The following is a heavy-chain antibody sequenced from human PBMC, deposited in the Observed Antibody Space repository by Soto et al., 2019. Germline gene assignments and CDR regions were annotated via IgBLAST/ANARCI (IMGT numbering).Heavy chain of an antibody. CDR1: GDSVSSNSVA. J-gene: IGHJ4*02. V-gene: IGHV6-1*01. D-gene: IGHD1-26*01. Sequence: SQTLSLTCAISGDSVSSNSVAWNWIRQSPSRGLEWLGRTYYRSKWYNDYALSLKSRITINPDTSKNQFSLQLNSVTPEDTAVYYCARDQSDSGSLHWSFNYWGQGTLVTVSS. CDR2: TYYRSKWYN. CDR3: ARDQSDSGSLHWSFNY.